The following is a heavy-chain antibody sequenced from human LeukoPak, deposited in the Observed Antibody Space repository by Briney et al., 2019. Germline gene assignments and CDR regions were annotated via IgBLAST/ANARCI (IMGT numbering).Heavy chain of an antibody. Sequence: GESLKISCKGSGYSLSTYWIGWVRQMPGKDLEWMGIIYPGDSDTRYSPSFKGQVTISVDKSINTAYLQWNSLKASDTAMYYCVRPPSGVLPYYFDYWGQGTLVTVSS. CDR3: VRPPSGVLPYYFDY. J-gene: IGHJ4*02. CDR2: IYPGDSDT. D-gene: IGHD3-10*01. CDR1: GYSLSTYW. V-gene: IGHV5-51*01.